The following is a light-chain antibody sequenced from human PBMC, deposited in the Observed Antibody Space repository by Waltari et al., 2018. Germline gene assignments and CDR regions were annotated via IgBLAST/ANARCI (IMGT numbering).Light chain of an antibody. J-gene: IGLJ3*02. CDR2: DVN. CDR1: SRDIGGSNF. V-gene: IGLV2-8*01. CDR3: SAFAGSNNFGV. Sequence: QSALTQPPSASGSPGQSVTIPCTGPSRDIGGSNFVSWYQQRPGKAPRFLIYDVNKRPSGVSDRFSGSKSGNTASLTVSGLQPDDEATYYCSAFAGSNNFGVFGGGTKLTVL.